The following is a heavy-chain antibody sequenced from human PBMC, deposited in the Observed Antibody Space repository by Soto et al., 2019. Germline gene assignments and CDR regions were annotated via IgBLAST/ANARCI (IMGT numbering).Heavy chain of an antibody. CDR1: GFSLRANGVG. CDR3: ALMKVVRGVIITDAFDI. V-gene: IGHV2-5*02. CDR2: IYWDDDK. Sequence: QITLKESGRTLVKPTQTLTLTCSFSGFSLRANGVGVGWIRQPPGKALECLARIYWDDDKRYSPSLQSRLTITKDTSRDQMGLTMANMEPGDTGTYYCALMKVVRGVIITDAFDIWSQGAVFTVSS. D-gene: IGHD3-10*01. J-gene: IGHJ3*02.